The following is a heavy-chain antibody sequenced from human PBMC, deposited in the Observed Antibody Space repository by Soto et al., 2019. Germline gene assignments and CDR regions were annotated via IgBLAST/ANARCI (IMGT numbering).Heavy chain of an antibody. J-gene: IGHJ1*01. Sequence: SETLSLTCAVYGGSFSGYYWSWIRQSPGKGLEWIGEINHSGSTNYNPSLKSRVTISVDTSKNQFSLKLSSVTAADTAVYYCARGGIVVVPEYFQHWGQGTLVTVSS. CDR1: GGSFSGYY. D-gene: IGHD3-22*01. CDR3: ARGGIVVVPEYFQH. V-gene: IGHV4-34*01. CDR2: INHSGST.